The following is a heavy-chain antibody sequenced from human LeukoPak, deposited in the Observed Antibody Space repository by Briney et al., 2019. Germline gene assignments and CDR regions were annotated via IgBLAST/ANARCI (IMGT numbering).Heavy chain of an antibody. D-gene: IGHD6-19*01. CDR2: ISGSDGRT. CDR1: GFTFSSYL. V-gene: IGHV3-23*01. J-gene: IGHJ4*02. Sequence: LPGGSLRLSCAASGFTFSSYLMSWVPQAPGKGLEWVSVISGSDGRTYYADAVKGRFTISRDNSKNTLYVQMNSPRAEDTAVYYCAKRGSGWYFDYWGQGTLVTVSS. CDR3: AKRGSGWYFDY.